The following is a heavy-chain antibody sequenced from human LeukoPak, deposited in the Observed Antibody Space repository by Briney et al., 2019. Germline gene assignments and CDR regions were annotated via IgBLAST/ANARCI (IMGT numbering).Heavy chain of an antibody. CDR3: ATVSSSWYLETFDY. Sequence: GGSLRLSCAASGFTVSSNYMSWVRQGPGKGLEWVSSISSSSSYIYYADSVKGRFTISRDNAKNSLYLQMNSLRAEDTAVYYCATVSSSWYLETFDYWGQGTLVTVSS. CDR1: GFTVSSNY. CDR2: ISSSSSYI. D-gene: IGHD6-13*01. V-gene: IGHV3-21*01. J-gene: IGHJ4*02.